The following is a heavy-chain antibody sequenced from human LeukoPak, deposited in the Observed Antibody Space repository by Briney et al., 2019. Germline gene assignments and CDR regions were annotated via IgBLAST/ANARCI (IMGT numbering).Heavy chain of an antibody. CDR3: ARARYSSGWPFDY. CDR2: IYYSGST. J-gene: IGHJ4*02. Sequence: PSQTLSLTCTVSGGSISSGDYYWSWIRQPPGKGLEWIGYIYYSGSTYYNPSLKSRVTISVDTSKNQFSLKLSSVTAADTAVYYCARARYSSGWPFDYWGQGTLVTVSS. D-gene: IGHD6-19*01. V-gene: IGHV4-30-4*01. CDR1: GGSISSGDYY.